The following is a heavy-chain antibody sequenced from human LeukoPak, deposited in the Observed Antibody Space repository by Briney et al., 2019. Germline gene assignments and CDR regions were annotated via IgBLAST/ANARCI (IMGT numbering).Heavy chain of an antibody. D-gene: IGHD4-17*01. J-gene: IGHJ5*02. Sequence: SVKVSCKASGGTFSSYAISWVRQAPGQGLEWMGAIIPIFGTANYAQKFQGRVTITADKSTSTAYMELSSLRSEDTAVYYCARDYGDWKTVFDPWGQGTLVTVSS. CDR3: ARDYGDWKTVFDP. V-gene: IGHV1-69*06. CDR2: IIPIFGTA. CDR1: GGTFSSYA.